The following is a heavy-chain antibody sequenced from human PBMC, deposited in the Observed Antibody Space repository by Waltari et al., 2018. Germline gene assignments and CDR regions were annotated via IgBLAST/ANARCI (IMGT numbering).Heavy chain of an antibody. CDR1: GFTISNYW. Sequence: EVKLVESGGGLVQHGGFMRLSGAASGFTISNYWMSWVRQAPGKGPEWVANIMTDGREEYYVDSVRGRFTISRDNAKNSLYLQMNSLRPEDTAVYYCVRDQWFAFDIWGQGTMVTVSS. CDR2: IMTDGREE. J-gene: IGHJ3*02. V-gene: IGHV3-7*01. CDR3: VRDQWFAFDI. D-gene: IGHD3-22*01.